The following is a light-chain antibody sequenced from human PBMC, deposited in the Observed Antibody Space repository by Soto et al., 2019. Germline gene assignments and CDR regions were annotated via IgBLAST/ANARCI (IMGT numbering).Light chain of an antibody. CDR1: SSDDGANIF. V-gene: IGLV2-14*01. J-gene: IGLJ1*01. CDR3: SSFTTDSTYV. Sequence: QSVLTQAAAVTGTPGQSITISCTAASSDDGANIFVSWYQQHPGKVPKLMIYTVSSRPSGVSQRFSGSKSGNTASLTISGLQSDDEADYYCSSFTTDSTYVFGTGPKVTVL. CDR2: TVS.